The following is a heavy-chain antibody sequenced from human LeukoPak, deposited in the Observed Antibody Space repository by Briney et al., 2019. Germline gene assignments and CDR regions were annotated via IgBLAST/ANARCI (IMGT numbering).Heavy chain of an antibody. V-gene: IGHV5-51*01. CDR2: ISPGDSDT. CDR1: GYSFTTYR. CDR3: ARHLDDSSGYYYRTMYYFDY. J-gene: IGHJ4*02. Sequence: GESLKISCKGSGYSFTTYRIGWVRQMPGKGLEWMGVISPGDSDTRYSPSFQGQVTISADKSISTAYLQWSSLKASDTAMYYCARHLDDSSGYYYRTMYYFDYWGQGTLVTVSS. D-gene: IGHD3-22*01.